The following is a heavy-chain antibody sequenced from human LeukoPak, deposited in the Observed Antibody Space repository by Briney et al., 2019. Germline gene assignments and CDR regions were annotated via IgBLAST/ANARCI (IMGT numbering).Heavy chain of an antibody. CDR3: AKHTIPNCRTGSCSSYYFDS. CDR2: VSDRGGHT. V-gene: IGHV3-23*01. J-gene: IGHJ4*02. D-gene: IGHD2-15*01. Sequence: GGSLRLSCAASGFTFSNYAMGWVRQAPGRGLEWVSTVSDRGGHTPHADSVMGRFTISRDNSKNTVDLQMSSLRTEDTAVYYCAKHTIPNCRTGSCSSYYFDSWGQGTLVTVSS. CDR1: GFTFSNYA.